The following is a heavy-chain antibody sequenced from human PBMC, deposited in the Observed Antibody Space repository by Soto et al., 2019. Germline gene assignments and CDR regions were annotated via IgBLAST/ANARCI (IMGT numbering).Heavy chain of an antibody. CDR2: IYYSGST. CDR3: ARNPYYYDSSGYYGEFDY. D-gene: IGHD3-22*01. CDR1: GGSISSGDYY. V-gene: IGHV4-39*01. J-gene: IGHJ4*02. Sequence: PETLSLTCSVSGGSISSGDYYWSWIRQHPGKGLEWIGYIYYSGSTYYNPSLKSRVTISVDTSKNQFSLKLSSVTAADTAVYYCARNPYYYDSSGYYGEFDYWGQGTLVTVSS.